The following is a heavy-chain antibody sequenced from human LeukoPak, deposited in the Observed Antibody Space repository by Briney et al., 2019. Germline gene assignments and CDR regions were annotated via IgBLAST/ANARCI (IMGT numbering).Heavy chain of an antibody. CDR3: AALGGGYDFSFDY. J-gene: IGHJ4*02. CDR2: IYDSVST. D-gene: IGHD5-12*01. V-gene: IGHV4-59*08. Sequence: PSETLSLTCSVSGGSLSSYYSSWIRPPPGEGLEWIGYIYDSVSTNYNPSLKSRVTIAVDTSKNQFSLNRRSVSAADAAVYYCAALGGGYDFSFDYWGQGSLVMVSS. CDR1: GGSLSSYY.